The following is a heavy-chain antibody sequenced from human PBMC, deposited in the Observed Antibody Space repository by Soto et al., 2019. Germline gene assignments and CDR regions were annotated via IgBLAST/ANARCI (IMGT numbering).Heavy chain of an antibody. D-gene: IGHD6-19*01. V-gene: IGHV1-2*02. Sequence: ASVKVSCKASGYTFTGYYMHWVRQAPGQGLEWMGWINPNSGGTNYAQKFQGRVTMTRDTSISTAYMELSRLRSDDTAVYYCAREILGIAVAGTIYWGQGTPVTVSS. CDR1: GYTFTGYY. CDR3: AREILGIAVAGTIY. CDR2: INPNSGGT. J-gene: IGHJ4*02.